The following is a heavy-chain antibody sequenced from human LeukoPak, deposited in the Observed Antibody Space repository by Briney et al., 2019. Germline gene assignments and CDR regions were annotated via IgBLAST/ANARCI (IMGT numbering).Heavy chain of an antibody. Sequence: SETLSLTCTVSGGSISSHYWSWIRQPPGKGLEWIGYIYHNGNTNYNPSRKSRVTMSVDTSKNQFSLTLSSVTAADTALYYCARETSQKGAHYMDVWGKGTTVTISS. CDR2: IYHNGNT. CDR1: GGSISSHY. D-gene: IGHD3-16*01. V-gene: IGHV4-59*11. CDR3: ARETSQKGAHYMDV. J-gene: IGHJ6*03.